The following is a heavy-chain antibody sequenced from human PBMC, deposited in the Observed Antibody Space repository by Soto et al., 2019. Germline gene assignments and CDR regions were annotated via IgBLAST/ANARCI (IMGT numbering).Heavy chain of an antibody. CDR1: GFTFSSVA. D-gene: IGHD2-2*01. J-gene: IGHJ4*02. CDR2: ISGSGGTT. V-gene: IGHV3-23*01. CDR3: AKGRGSTWSALYFDY. Sequence: GGSLRLSCAASGFTFSSVAVTWVRQAPGRGLEWVSSISGSGGTTYYADSVKGRFTVSRDNSKNTLYLQMNSLRAEDTAVYYCAKGRGSTWSALYFDYWGQGTLVTVSS.